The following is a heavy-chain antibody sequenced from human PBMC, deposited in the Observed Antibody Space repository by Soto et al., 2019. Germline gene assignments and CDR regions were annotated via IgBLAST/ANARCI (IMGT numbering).Heavy chain of an antibody. Sequence: QVQLVQSGAEVKKPGASVKVSCKASGYTFTSYGISWVRQAPGQGLEWMGWISAYNGNTNYAQKLQGRVTMTTDNSTRTAYMELRSLRSDDTAVYYCARDREVATIYYYYGMDVWGQGTTVTVSS. CDR3: ARDREVATIYYYYGMDV. V-gene: IGHV1-18*01. CDR2: ISAYNGNT. CDR1: GYTFTSYG. D-gene: IGHD5-12*01. J-gene: IGHJ6*02.